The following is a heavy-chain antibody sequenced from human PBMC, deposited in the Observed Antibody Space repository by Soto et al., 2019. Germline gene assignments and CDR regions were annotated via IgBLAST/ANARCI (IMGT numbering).Heavy chain of an antibody. CDR2: ISAYNGNT. Sequence: ASVKVSCKASGYTFTSYGISWVRQAPGQGLEWMGWISAYNGNTNYAQKLQGRVTMTTDTSTSTGYMELRSLRSDDTAVYYCASDFDRSGYALDSIDYWGQGTLVTVSS. CDR1: GYTFTSYG. D-gene: IGHD3-22*01. CDR3: ASDFDRSGYALDSIDY. V-gene: IGHV1-18*04. J-gene: IGHJ4*02.